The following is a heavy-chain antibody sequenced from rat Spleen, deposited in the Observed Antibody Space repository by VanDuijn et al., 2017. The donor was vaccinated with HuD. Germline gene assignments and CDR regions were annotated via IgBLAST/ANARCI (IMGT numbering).Heavy chain of an antibody. V-gene: IGHV3-3*01. Sequence: EVQLQESGPGLVKPSQSLSLTCSVTAYSIISSYRWNWIRKFPGNKLEWMGYLNGAGTTNYNPSLKSRISISRDTSKNQFFLQVNSVTTEDTATYYCARWVIYNSPFDYWGQGVMVTVSS. CDR1: AYSIISSYR. CDR2: LNGAGTT. J-gene: IGHJ2*01. D-gene: IGHD4-3*01. CDR3: ARWVIYNSPFDY.